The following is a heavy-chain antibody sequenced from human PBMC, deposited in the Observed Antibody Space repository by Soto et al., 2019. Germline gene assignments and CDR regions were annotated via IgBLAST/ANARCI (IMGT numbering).Heavy chain of an antibody. D-gene: IGHD4-17*01. CDR2: ISGSGGST. CDR3: AKGDNGDYLYYYYYMDV. Sequence: GSLRLSCAASGFTFSSYAISWVRPTPLNGLEWVSGISGSGGSTYYADSVKGRFTISRDNSKNTLYLQMNSLRAEDTAVYYCAKGDNGDYLYYYYYMDVWGKGTTVTVSS. V-gene: IGHV3-23*01. CDR1: GFTFSSYA. J-gene: IGHJ6*03.